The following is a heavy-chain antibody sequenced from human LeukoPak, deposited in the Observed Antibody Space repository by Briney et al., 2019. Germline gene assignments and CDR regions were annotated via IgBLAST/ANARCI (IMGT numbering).Heavy chain of an antibody. Sequence: PSETLSLTCAVYGGSFSGYYWSWIRQPPGKGLEWIGEINHSGSTNYNPSLKSRVTISVDTSKNQFSLKLSSVTAADTAVYYCARAPLPHSYGSYRFDYWGQGTLVTVSS. V-gene: IGHV4-34*01. J-gene: IGHJ4*02. CDR1: GGSFSGYY. D-gene: IGHD5-18*01. CDR2: INHSGST. CDR3: ARAPLPHSYGSYRFDY.